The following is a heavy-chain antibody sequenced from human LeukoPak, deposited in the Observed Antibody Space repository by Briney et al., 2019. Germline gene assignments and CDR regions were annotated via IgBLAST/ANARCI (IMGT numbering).Heavy chain of an antibody. D-gene: IGHD5-24*01. V-gene: IGHV3-53*01. Sequence: GGSLRLSCAASGFTVSSNYMSWVRQAPGKGLEWVSVIYSGGSTYYADSVKGRSTISRDNSKNTLYLQMNSLRAEDTAVYYCAVQRGGDGYNTFDYWGQGTLVTVSS. CDR3: AVQRGGDGYNTFDY. CDR1: GFTVSSNY. CDR2: IYSGGST. J-gene: IGHJ4*02.